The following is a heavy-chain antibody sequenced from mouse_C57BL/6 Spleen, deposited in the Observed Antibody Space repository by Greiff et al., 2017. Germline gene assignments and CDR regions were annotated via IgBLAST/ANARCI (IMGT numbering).Heavy chain of an antibody. V-gene: IGHV1-52*01. CDR3: ATGRDYAMDY. Sequence: QVQLQQSGAELVRPGSSVTLSCKASGYTFTSYWMHWVKQRPIQGLEWIGNIDPSDSETHNNQKIKDKATLTVDKSSSTAYMQHSSLTSEDSAVYYCATGRDYAMDYWGQGTSVTVSS. CDR2: IDPSDSET. J-gene: IGHJ4*01. D-gene: IGHD4-1*01. CDR1: GYTFTSYW.